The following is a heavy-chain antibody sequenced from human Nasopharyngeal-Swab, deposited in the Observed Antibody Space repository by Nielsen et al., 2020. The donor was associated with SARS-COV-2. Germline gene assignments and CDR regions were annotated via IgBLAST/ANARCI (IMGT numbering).Heavy chain of an antibody. V-gene: IGHV3-23*01. D-gene: IGHD1-26*01. CDR3: ARDGPSGSYDG. CDR1: DITLSSFA. J-gene: IGHJ4*02. CDR2: LSGAAGGGS. Sequence: GESLKISCTASDITLSSFAMSWVRQAPGKGLEWVSGLSGAAGGGSHYADTVKGRFTISRDNSKNTLYLQMNSLRVEDTTIYYCARDGPSGSYDGWGQGTLVTVSS.